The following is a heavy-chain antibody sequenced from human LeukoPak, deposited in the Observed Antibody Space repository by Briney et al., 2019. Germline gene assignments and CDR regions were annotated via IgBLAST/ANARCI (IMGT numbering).Heavy chain of an antibody. Sequence: SETLSLTCTVSGGSISSYYWNWIRLPPGKGPEWIGYIYSSGSTIYNPSLKSRVTISIDTSRNQFSLRLSSVTAADTAVYYCARYRGYSYGLFDYWGQGTLVTVSS. D-gene: IGHD5-18*01. J-gene: IGHJ4*02. CDR1: GGSISSYY. V-gene: IGHV4-59*01. CDR2: IYSSGST. CDR3: ARYRGYSYGLFDY.